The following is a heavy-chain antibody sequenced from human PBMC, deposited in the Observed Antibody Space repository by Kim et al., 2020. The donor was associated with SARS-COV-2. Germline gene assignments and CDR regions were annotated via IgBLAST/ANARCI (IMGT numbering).Heavy chain of an antibody. J-gene: IGHJ4*02. V-gene: IGHV4-30-4*01. Sequence: SETLSLTCTVSGASIINNDYYWGWVRPPPGKGLEWIGHISHSGTTYYSASLKTRVTISVDTSKNQFSLNLRSGTAADAAVYYCAREPIIRVFRNFRVGWGKGTLVTVSS. CDR3: AREPIIRVFRNFRVG. CDR2: ISHSGTT. D-gene: IGHD1-7*01. CDR1: GASIINNDYY.